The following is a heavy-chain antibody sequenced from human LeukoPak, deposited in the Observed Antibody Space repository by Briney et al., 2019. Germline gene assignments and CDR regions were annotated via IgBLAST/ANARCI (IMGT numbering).Heavy chain of an antibody. J-gene: IGHJ3*02. D-gene: IGHD3-10*01. CDR2: INPNSGGT. CDR3: AGRLVRGVISYAFDI. V-gene: IGHV1-2*02. CDR1: GYTFTGYY. Sequence: ASVKVSCKASGYTFTGYYMHWVRQAPGQGLEWMGWINPNSGGTNYAQKVQGRVTMTRDTSISTAYMALSRLRSDDTGVYYCAGRLVRGVISYAFDIWGQGTMVTVSS.